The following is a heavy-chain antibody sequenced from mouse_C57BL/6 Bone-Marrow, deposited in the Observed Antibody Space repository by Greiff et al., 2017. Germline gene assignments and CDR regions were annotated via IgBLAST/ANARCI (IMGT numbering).Heavy chain of an antibody. D-gene: IGHD1-1*01. CDR1: GYTFTGYW. Sequence: QVQLQQSGAELMKPGASVKLSCKATGYTFTGYWIEWVKQRPGHGLEWIGEILPGSGSTNYNEKFKGKATFTADTSSNTAYMQLSSLTTEDSAIYYCARSGPSYYGSTNWYFDVWGTGTTVTVSS. J-gene: IGHJ1*03. V-gene: IGHV1-9*01. CDR3: ARSGPSYYGSTNWYFDV. CDR2: ILPGSGST.